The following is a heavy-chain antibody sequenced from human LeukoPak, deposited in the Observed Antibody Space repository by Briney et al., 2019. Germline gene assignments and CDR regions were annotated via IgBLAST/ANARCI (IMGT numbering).Heavy chain of an antibody. CDR1: GYTFTVYY. V-gene: IGHV1-2*02. CDR2: INPNSGGT. Sequence: ASVTVSCKASGYTFTVYYMHWVRQAPGQGLEWMGWINPNSGGTNYAQKFQGRVTMTRDTSISTAYTELRSLRSDDTAVYYCARETPTAMVHDAFDIWGQGTMVTVSS. CDR3: ARETPTAMVHDAFDI. D-gene: IGHD5-18*01. J-gene: IGHJ3*02.